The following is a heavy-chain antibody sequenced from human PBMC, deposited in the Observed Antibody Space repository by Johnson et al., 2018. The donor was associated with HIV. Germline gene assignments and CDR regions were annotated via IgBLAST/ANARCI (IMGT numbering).Heavy chain of an antibody. CDR2: ISWDGGST. CDR3: ARDREYSSSSDAFDI. CDR1: GFTFDDYT. J-gene: IGHJ3*02. Sequence: EVQLVESGGVVVQPGGSLRLSCAASGFTFDDYTMHWVRQAPGKGLEWVSLISWDGGSTYYADSVKGRFTISSDNANNSLYLQMNSLRAEDTAVYYCARDREYSSSSDAFDIWGQGTMVTVSS. V-gene: IGHV3-43*01. D-gene: IGHD6-6*01.